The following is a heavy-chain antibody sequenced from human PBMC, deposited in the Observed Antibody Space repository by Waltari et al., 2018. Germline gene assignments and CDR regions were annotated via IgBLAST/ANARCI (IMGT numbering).Heavy chain of an antibody. J-gene: IGHJ4*02. CDR1: GFTFSSYV. D-gene: IGHD6-13*01. CDR3: AKVLISRGPRIYSSSLVYYFDY. V-gene: IGHV3-23*01. Sequence: EVQLLESGGGLVQPGGSLRLSCAASGFTFSSYVMTWVRQSPGKGLEWVSGISGSGDSPYYAASVKGRFTISRDNSKNTLLLQMNSLRVEDTAVYYCAKVLISRGPRIYSSSLVYYFDYWGQGTLVTVSS. CDR2: ISGSGDSP.